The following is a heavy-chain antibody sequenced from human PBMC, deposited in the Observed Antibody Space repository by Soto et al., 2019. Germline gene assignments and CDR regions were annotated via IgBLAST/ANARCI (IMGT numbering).Heavy chain of an antibody. Sequence: QVQLVQSGAEVKKPGASVRVSCKASGYSFTTYGVTWVRQAPGQGLEWLGWISTYNGDTRVAQQLQGRVTLTKDTSTNAAHMELRSLRSEDTAIYYCARTEGRSTRGDYWGQGTLVTVSS. CDR3: ARTEGRSTRGDY. J-gene: IGHJ4*02. D-gene: IGHD2-8*01. CDR2: ISTYNGDT. V-gene: IGHV1-18*01. CDR1: GYSFTTYG.